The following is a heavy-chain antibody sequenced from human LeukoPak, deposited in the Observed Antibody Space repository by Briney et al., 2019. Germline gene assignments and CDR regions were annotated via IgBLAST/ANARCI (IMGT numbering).Heavy chain of an antibody. D-gene: IGHD2-15*01. V-gene: IGHV1-69*05. CDR2: IIPIFGTA. Sequence: SVKVSCKASGGTFSSYAISWVRQAPGQGLEWMGGIIPIFGTANYAQKFQGRVTITTDESTSTAYMELSSLRSEDTAVYYCARKGMGCSGGSCPYYYYYYMDVWGKGTTVTVSS. CDR3: ARKGMGCSGGSCPYYYYYYMDV. J-gene: IGHJ6*03. CDR1: GGTFSSYA.